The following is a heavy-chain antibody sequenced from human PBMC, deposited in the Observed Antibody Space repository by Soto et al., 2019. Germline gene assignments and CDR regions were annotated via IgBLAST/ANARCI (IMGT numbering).Heavy chain of an antibody. D-gene: IGHD2-15*01. CDR3: ARTGSGGWFDP. J-gene: IGHJ5*02. CDR2: ISAYNGNR. CDR1: GYTFTNYG. Sequence: QVQLVQSGAEVKKPGASVKVSCKASGYTFTNYGISWVRQAPGQGLEWMGWISAYNGNRNYAQKLQDRVTMTPDTSTNTAYMELRSLRSDDTAVYFCARTGSGGWFDPWGQGTLVTVSP. V-gene: IGHV1-18*01.